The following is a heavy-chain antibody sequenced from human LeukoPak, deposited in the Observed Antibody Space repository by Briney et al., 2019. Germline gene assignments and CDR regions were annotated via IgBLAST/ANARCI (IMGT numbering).Heavy chain of an antibody. CDR1: GYTFTGYY. Sequence: ASVKVSCKASGYTFTGYYMHWVRQAPGQGLEWMGWINPNSGGTNYAQKFQGRVTMTRDTSISTAYRELSRLRSDDTAVYYCAREMGIGYCSSTSCHPDSSMDVWGKGTTVTVSS. V-gene: IGHV1-2*02. J-gene: IGHJ6*03. CDR3: AREMGIGYCSSTSCHPDSSMDV. CDR2: INPNSGGT. D-gene: IGHD2-2*01.